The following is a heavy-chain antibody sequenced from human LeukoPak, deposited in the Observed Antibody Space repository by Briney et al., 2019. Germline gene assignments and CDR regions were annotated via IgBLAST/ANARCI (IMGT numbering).Heavy chain of an antibody. V-gene: IGHV3-30*02. CDR3: AKDPRQWLAQYYIDY. Sequence: GGSLRLSCAASGFTFSSYGMHWVRQAPGKGLEWVAFIRCGGSNKYYADSVKGRFNISRDNSKNTLYLYVNSLRAEDTAVYYCAKDPRQWLAQYYIDYWGHGTLVTVSS. D-gene: IGHD6-19*01. CDR2: IRCGGSNK. J-gene: IGHJ4*01. CDR1: GFTFSSYG.